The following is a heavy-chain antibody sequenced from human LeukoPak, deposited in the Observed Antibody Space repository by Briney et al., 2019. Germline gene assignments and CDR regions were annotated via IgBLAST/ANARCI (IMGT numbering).Heavy chain of an antibody. V-gene: IGHV3-30*01. D-gene: IGHD3-22*01. CDR2: ISYDGSNK. J-gene: IGHJ4*02. Sequence: GGSLRLSCAASGFTFSSYAMHWVRQAPGKGLEWVAVISYDGSNKYYADSVKGRFTISRDNSKNTLYLQMNSLRAEDTAVYYCARDRTPSGYYYSRFDYWGQGTLVTVSS. CDR3: ARDRTPSGYYYSRFDY. CDR1: GFTFSSYA.